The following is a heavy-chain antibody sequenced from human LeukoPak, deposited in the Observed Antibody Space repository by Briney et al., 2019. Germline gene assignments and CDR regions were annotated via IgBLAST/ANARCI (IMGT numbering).Heavy chain of an antibody. CDR1: GYTFTSYD. CDR3: ARSDRYYYDSSGYPKSNWFDP. Sequence: GASVKVSCKASGYTFTSYDINWVRQAPGQGLEWMGWINTNTGNPTYAQGFTGRFVFSLDTSVSTAYLQISSLKAEDTAVYYCARSDRYYYDSSGYPKSNWFDPWGQGTLVTVSS. J-gene: IGHJ5*02. CDR2: INTNTGNP. D-gene: IGHD3-22*01. V-gene: IGHV7-4-1*02.